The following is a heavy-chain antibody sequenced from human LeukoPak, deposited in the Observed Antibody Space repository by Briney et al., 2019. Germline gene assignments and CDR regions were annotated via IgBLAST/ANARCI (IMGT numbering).Heavy chain of an antibody. CDR3: AGVLPSGYSDY. Sequence: SETLSLTCTVSGGSVSSGAYYWSWIRQPPGKGLEWIGYIYYTGSTNFNPSLKSRLTISVDTSKNQFSLNLSSVTAADTAVYYCAGVLPSGYSDYWGQGTLVTVSS. J-gene: IGHJ4*02. CDR2: IYYTGST. V-gene: IGHV4-61*08. D-gene: IGHD3-22*01. CDR1: GGSVSSGAYY.